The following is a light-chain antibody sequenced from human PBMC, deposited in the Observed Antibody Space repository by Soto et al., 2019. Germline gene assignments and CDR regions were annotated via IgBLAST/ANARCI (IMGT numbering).Light chain of an antibody. Sequence: DIQMTQSPSTLSASVGDRVTITCRASQSISTWLAWYQQKPGKAPKVLISDASSLESGVPSRFGGSGSGTEFTLTISSLQPDDFATYYCQQYNSYPHTFGGGTKVEIK. CDR2: DAS. V-gene: IGKV1-5*01. CDR3: QQYNSYPHT. J-gene: IGKJ4*01. CDR1: QSISTW.